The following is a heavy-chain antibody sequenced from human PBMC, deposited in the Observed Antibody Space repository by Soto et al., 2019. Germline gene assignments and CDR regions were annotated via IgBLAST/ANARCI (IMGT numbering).Heavy chain of an antibody. Sequence: GESLKISCAASGFTFSNAWMSWVRQAPGKGLEWVGRIKSKTDGGTTDYAAPVKGRFTISRDDSKNTLYLQMNSLKTEDTAVYYCTTAEYYYDSSGYFDYWGQGTLVTVSS. J-gene: IGHJ4*02. CDR3: TTAEYYYDSSGYFDY. V-gene: IGHV3-15*01. CDR2: IKSKTDGGTT. D-gene: IGHD3-22*01. CDR1: GFTFSNAW.